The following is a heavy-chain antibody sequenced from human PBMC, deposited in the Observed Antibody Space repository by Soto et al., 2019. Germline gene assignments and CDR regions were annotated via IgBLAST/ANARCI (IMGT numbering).Heavy chain of an antibody. J-gene: IGHJ6*02. CDR1: GYTFTSYD. CDR3: ARGQLRYFDWLEPCGMDV. D-gene: IGHD3-9*01. CDR2: MNPNSGNT. Sequence: ASVKVSCKASGYTFTSYDINWVRQATGQGLEWMGWMNPNSGNTGYAQKFQGRVTMTRNTSISTAYMELSSLRSEDTAVYYCARGQLRYFDWLEPCGMDVWGQGTTVTVSS. V-gene: IGHV1-8*01.